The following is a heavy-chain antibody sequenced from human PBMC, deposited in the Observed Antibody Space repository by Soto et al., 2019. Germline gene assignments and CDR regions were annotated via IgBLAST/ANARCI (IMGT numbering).Heavy chain of an antibody. CDR1: GFNLGSYW. CDR2: INDYGTTI. J-gene: IGHJ4*02. CDR3: ARGGLEPFDY. V-gene: IGHV3-74*01. Sequence: LRLSCAASGFNLGSYWMHWVRQAPGKGLVWVSRINDYGTTINYAESVEGRFTISRDDAKSEVYLQMNNLRAEDTAVYYCARGGLEPFDYWGQGALVTVSS. D-gene: IGHD1-1*01.